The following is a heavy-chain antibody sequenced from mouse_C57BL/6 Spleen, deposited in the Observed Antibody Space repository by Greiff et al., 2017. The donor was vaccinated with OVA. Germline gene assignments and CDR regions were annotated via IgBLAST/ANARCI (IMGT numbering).Heavy chain of an antibody. CDR1: GFTFSDFY. CDR2: SRNKANDYTT. V-gene: IGHV7-1*01. J-gene: IGHJ1*03. D-gene: IGHD1-1*01. CDR3: ARDYYYGSFDV. Sequence: EVMLVESGGGLVQSGRSLRLSCATSGFTFSDFYMEWVRQAPGKGLEWIAASRNKANDYTTEYSASVKGRFIVSRDTSQSILYLQMNALRAEDTAIYYCARDYYYGSFDVWGTGTTVTVSS.